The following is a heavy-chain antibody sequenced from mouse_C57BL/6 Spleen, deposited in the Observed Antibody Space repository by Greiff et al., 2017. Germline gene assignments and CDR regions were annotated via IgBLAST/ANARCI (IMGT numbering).Heavy chain of an antibody. CDR1: GYTFTSYG. D-gene: IGHD1-1*01. V-gene: IGHV1-81*01. CDR3: ARGITTVVASYYYAMDY. CDR2: IYPRSGNT. Sequence: QVQLKESGAELARPGASVKLSCKASGYTFTSYGISWVKQRTGQGLEWIGEIYPRSGNTYYNEKFKGKATLTADKSSSTAYMELRSLTSEDSAVYFCARGITTVVASYYYAMDYWGQGTSVTVSS. J-gene: IGHJ4*01.